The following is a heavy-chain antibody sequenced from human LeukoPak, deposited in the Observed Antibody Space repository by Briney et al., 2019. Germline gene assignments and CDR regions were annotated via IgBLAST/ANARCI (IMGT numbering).Heavy chain of an antibody. CDR1: GGSFSGNY. D-gene: IGHD2-15*01. J-gene: IGHJ5*02. V-gene: IGHV4-34*01. CDR3: ARDRYCSGGSCYLGWFDP. CDR2: INHSGST. Sequence: SETLSLTCAVYGGSFSGNYWSWIRQPPGKGLEWIGEINHSGSTNYNPSLKSRVTISVDASKNLFALKLSSVTAADTAAYYCARDRYCSGGSCYLGWFDPWGQGTLVTVSS.